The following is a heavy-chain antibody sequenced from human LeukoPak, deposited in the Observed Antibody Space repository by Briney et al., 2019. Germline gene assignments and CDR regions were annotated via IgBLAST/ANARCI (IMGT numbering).Heavy chain of an antibody. D-gene: IGHD2-15*01. CDR2: IYYSGST. V-gene: IGHV4-59*01. Sequence: SETLSLTYTVSGGSISSYYWSWIRQPPGKGLEWIGYIYYSGSTNYNPSLKSRVTISVDTSKNQFSLKLSSVTAADTAVYYCARAVRRVVSNWFDPWGQGTLVTVSS. CDR3: ARAVRRVVSNWFDP. J-gene: IGHJ5*02. CDR1: GGSISSYY.